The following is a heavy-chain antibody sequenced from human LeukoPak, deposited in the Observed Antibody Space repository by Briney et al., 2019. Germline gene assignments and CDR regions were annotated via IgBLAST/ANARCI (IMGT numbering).Heavy chain of an antibody. J-gene: IGHJ4*02. Sequence: ASVKVSCKASGYTFTSYYMHWVRQTPGQGLEWMGIINPSDGGTSYAQKFQGRVTMTRDTSTSTVYMELSSLRSEDTAVYHCAREPPASGYFDYWGQGSLATVSS. CDR1: GYTFTSYY. CDR2: INPSDGGT. CDR3: AREPPASGYFDY. V-gene: IGHV1-46*01.